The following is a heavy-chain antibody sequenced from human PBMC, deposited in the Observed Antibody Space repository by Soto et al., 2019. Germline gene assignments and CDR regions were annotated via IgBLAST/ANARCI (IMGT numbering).Heavy chain of an antibody. CDR1: GGSFSGYY. V-gene: IGHV4-34*01. D-gene: IGHD2-15*01. CDR2: INHSGST. CDR3: ARGRYCSGGSCYSPAFDI. J-gene: IGHJ3*02. Sequence: QVQLQQWGAGLLKPSETLSLTCAVYGGSFSGYYWSWIRQPPGKGLEWIGEINHSGSTNYNPSLKGGVTISVDTSKNQFSLKLSSVTAADTAVYYCARGRYCSGGSCYSPAFDIWGQGTMVTVSS.